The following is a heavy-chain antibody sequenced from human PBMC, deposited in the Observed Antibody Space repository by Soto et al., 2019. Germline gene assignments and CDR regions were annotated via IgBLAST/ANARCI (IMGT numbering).Heavy chain of an antibody. CDR1: GYTLTELS. CDR2: FDPEDGET. CDR3: ETDPEYSSSAGDFDI. J-gene: IGHJ3*02. Sequence: ASVKVSCKVSGYTLTELSMHWVRQAPGKGLEWMGGFDPEDGETIYAQKFQGRVTMTEDTSTDTAYMELSRLRSEDTAVYYCETDPEYSSSAGDFDIWGQGTMVTVSS. D-gene: IGHD6-6*01. V-gene: IGHV1-24*01.